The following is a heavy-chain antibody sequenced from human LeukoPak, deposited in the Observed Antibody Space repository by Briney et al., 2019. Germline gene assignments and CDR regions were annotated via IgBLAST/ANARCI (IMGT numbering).Heavy chain of an antibody. J-gene: IGHJ3*02. D-gene: IGHD5-24*01. CDR2: IYHSGST. Sequence: SETLSLTCTVSGYSISSGYYWGWIRQPPGKGLEWIGSIYHSGSTYYNPSLKSRATISVDTSKNQFSLKLSSVTAADTAVYYCARDGEMATIITDAFDIWGQGTMVTVSS. CDR3: ARDGEMATIITDAFDI. CDR1: GYSISSGYY. V-gene: IGHV4-38-2*02.